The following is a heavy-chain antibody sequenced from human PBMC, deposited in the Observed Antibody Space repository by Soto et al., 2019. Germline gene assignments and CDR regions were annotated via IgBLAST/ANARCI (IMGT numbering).Heavy chain of an antibody. J-gene: IGHJ4*02. Sequence: QVQLVQSGGGVVQPGGSLSLSCVASGFTFNTYGIHWVRQAPGKGLEWVAVVSYDARHKFYGDSVKGRFTISRDTSSHTVSLQMNSLRAEDSAVYYCAKLWMGYCSGGTCRDYWGQGTLVTVSS. V-gene: IGHV3-30*18. CDR2: VSYDARHK. D-gene: IGHD2-15*01. CDR1: GFTFNTYG. CDR3: AKLWMGYCSGGTCRDY.